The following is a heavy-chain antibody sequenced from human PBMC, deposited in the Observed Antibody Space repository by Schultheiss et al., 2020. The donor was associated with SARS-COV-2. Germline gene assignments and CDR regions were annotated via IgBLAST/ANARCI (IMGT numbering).Heavy chain of an antibody. CDR2: MNPNSGNT. D-gene: IGHD5-12*01. Sequence: ASVKVSCKASGYTFASYDVSWVRQATGQGLEWMGWMNPNSGNTGYAQKFQGRVTMTRNTSISTAYMELSSLRSEDTAVYYCARDLPWLRPFDYWGQGTLVTVSS. J-gene: IGHJ4*02. CDR1: GYTFASYD. CDR3: ARDLPWLRPFDY. V-gene: IGHV1-8*01.